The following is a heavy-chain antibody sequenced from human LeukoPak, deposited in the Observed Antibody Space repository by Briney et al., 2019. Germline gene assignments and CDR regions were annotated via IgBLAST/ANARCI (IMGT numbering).Heavy chain of an antibody. CDR1: GFTFSSYW. D-gene: IGHD6-19*01. J-gene: IGHJ1*01. CDR2: INSDGSST. CDR3: ARVPRTVVGTKDAKYFQH. V-gene: IGHV3-74*01. Sequence: GGSLRLSCTAAGFTFSSYWMHWVRQAPGKGLVWVSRINSDGSSTNYADSVKGRFTISRDNAKNTLYLQMNSLRAEDTAVYYCARVPRTVVGTKDAKYFQHWGQGTLVTVSS.